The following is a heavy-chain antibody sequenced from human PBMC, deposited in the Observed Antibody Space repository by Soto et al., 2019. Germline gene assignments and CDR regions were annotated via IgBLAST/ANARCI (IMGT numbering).Heavy chain of an antibody. J-gene: IGHJ5*02. CDR1: GYTFTSYG. CDR3: ARAPLDIVVPDRQGWFDP. Sequence: ASVKVSCKASGYTFTSYGISWVRQAPGQGLEWMGWISAYNGNTNNAQKLQGRVTMTTDTSTSTAYMELRSLGSDDTAVYYCARAPLDIVVPDRQGWFDPWGQGTLVTVSS. D-gene: IGHD2-2*03. CDR2: ISAYNGNT. V-gene: IGHV1-18*01.